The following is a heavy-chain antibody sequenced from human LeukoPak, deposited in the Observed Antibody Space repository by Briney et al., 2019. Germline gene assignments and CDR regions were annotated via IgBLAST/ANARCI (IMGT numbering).Heavy chain of an antibody. D-gene: IGHD2-2*01. CDR1: GGTFSSYA. V-gene: IGHV1-69*05. J-gene: IGHJ4*02. Sequence: SVEVSCKASGGTFSSYAISWVRQAPGQGLERMGGIIPIFGTANYAQKFQGRVTITTDESTSTAYMELSSLRSEDTAVYYCAREGEEYCSSTSCYPFDYWGQGTLVTVSS. CDR2: IIPIFGTA. CDR3: AREGEEYCSSTSCYPFDY.